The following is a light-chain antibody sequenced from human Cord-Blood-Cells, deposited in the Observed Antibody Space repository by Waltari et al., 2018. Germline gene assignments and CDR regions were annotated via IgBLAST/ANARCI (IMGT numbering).Light chain of an antibody. CDR3: CSYAGSVV. CDR2: EVS. J-gene: IGLJ2*01. CDR1: SSDVGSYNL. Sequence: QSALTQPASVSGSPGQSITISCTGTSSDVGSYNLVSWYQQHPGKAPKLMIYEVSHRPSGVSNRFSGSKSGNTASLTISGLQAEDEADYYCCSYAGSVVFGGGTKLTVL. V-gene: IGLV2-23*02.